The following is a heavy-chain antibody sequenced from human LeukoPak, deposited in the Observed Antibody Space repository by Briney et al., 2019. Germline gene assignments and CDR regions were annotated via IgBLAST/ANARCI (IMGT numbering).Heavy chain of an antibody. V-gene: IGHV5-51*01. CDR2: IYPGDSDT. D-gene: IGHD1-26*01. CDR1: RYSFTSYW. Sequence: GESLKISCQGSRYSFTSYWIGWVRQMPGKGLEWMGSIYPGDSDTRNSPSFQGQVTISADRSINTAYVQWSSLKASDTAMYYCARLSGSYFLDYWGQGTLVTVSS. CDR3: ARLSGSYFLDY. J-gene: IGHJ4*02.